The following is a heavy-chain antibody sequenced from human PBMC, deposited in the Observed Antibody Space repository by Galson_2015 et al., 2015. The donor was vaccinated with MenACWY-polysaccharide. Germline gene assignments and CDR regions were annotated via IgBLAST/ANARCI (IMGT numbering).Heavy chain of an antibody. CDR1: AFTFSSYW. Sequence: SLRLSCAGSAFTFSSYWMHWVRHVPGKGLVWVSRISTDGSFTGTAASVKGRFTISRANAKNTLYLQMNSLSVEDTAVYFCAHFGPDWELSQWGQGTLVTVSS. V-gene: IGHV3-74*01. J-gene: IGHJ4*02. D-gene: IGHD1-7*01. CDR3: AHFGPDWELSQ. CDR2: ISTDGSFT.